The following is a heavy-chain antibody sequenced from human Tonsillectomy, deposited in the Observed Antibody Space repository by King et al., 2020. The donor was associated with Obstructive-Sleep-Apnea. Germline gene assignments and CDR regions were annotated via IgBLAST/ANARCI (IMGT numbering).Heavy chain of an antibody. D-gene: IGHD2-21*02. CDR2: IYHNGVT. V-gene: IGHV4-31*03. Sequence: QLPESGPGLVKPSPTMSLTCTVSGDSITSDEHYWNWIRQHPGKGLEWIGYIYHNGVTYYNPSLKSRLTMSVDTSKNQFSLKMSSVTAADTAIYYCARTKYCGGDCNSDNWGQGILVTVSS. CDR3: ARTKYCGGDCNSDN. J-gene: IGHJ4*02. CDR1: GDSITSDEHY.